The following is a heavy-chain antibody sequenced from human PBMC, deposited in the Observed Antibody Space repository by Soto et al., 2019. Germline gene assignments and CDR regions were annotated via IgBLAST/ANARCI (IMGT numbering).Heavy chain of an antibody. CDR1: GYTFITYG. CDR2: ISSYNGNT. D-gene: IGHD6-6*01. CDR3: ARDRPTSSIRARDYYYAMDV. Sequence: ASVKVSCKASGYTFITYGISWVRQAPGQGLEWMGWISSYNGNTNYAQKLQGRVTMTTDTSTTTAYMELRSLRSDDTAVYYCARDRPTSSIRARDYYYAMDVWAQRTTVTVSS. J-gene: IGHJ6*02. V-gene: IGHV1-18*01.